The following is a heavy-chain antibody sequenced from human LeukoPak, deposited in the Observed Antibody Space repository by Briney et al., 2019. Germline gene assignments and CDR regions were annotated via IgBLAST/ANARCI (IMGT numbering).Heavy chain of an antibody. V-gene: IGHV3-23*01. J-gene: IGHJ4*02. D-gene: IGHD6-13*01. CDR3: ARYSSSWYYFDY. Sequence: GGSLRLSCAASGFTFNNYAMSWVRQAPGKGLERVSSISGSGGSTYYADSVKGRFTISRDNSQNTLYLQMNSLRAEDTAVYYCARYSSSWYYFDYWGQGTLVTVSS. CDR1: GFTFNNYA. CDR2: ISGSGGST.